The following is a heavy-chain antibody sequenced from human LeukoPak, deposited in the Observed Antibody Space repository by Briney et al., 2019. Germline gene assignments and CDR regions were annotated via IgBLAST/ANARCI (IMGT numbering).Heavy chain of an antibody. CDR3: ARGGPKRIYYFDY. CDR1: GLTFSSYE. J-gene: IGHJ4*02. D-gene: IGHD2-15*01. Sequence: GGSLRLSCAASGLTFSSYEMNWVRQAPGKGLEWVSYISSSGSTIYYADSVKGRFTISRDNAKNSLYLQMNSLRAEDTAVYYCARGGPKRIYYFDYWGQGTLVTVSS. V-gene: IGHV3-48*03. CDR2: ISSSGSTI.